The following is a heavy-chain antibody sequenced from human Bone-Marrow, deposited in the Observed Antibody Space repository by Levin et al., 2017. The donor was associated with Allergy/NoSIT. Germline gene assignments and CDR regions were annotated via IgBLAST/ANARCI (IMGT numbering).Heavy chain of an antibody. CDR1: GFTASSNY. D-gene: IGHD2-15*01. CDR2: IYSGGST. J-gene: IGHJ5*02. Sequence: SLKISCAASGFTASSNYMSWVRQAPGKGLEWVSVIYSGGSTYYADSVKGRLTISRDNSKNTLYLQMNSLRAEDTAVYYCARDRNRGRNWFDPWGQGTLVTVSS. CDR3: ARDRNRGRNWFDP. V-gene: IGHV3-66*01.